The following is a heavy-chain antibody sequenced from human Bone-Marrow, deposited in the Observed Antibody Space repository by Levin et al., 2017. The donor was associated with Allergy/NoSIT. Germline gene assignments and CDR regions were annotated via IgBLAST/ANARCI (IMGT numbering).Heavy chain of an antibody. CDR2: INHSGST. CDR3: ARVSSTTVTTYYYYYYMDV. J-gene: IGHJ6*03. V-gene: IGHV4-34*01. Sequence: SQTLSLTCAVYGGSFSGSYWSWIRQPPGKGLEWIGEINHSGSTNYNPSLKSRVTISVDTSKNQFSLKLSSVTAADTAVYYCARVSSTTVTTYYYYYYMDVWGKGTTVTVSS. D-gene: IGHD4-11*01. CDR1: GGSFSGSY.